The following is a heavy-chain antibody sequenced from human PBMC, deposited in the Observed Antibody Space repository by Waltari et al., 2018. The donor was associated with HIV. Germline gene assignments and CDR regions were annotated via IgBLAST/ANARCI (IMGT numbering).Heavy chain of an antibody. D-gene: IGHD3-22*01. CDR3: AKDRSGSLHYFYYYGMDV. CDR1: GFMFGGYV. Sequence: QVQLVESGGGVVRPGGSLRLSCSASGFMFGGYVLHWFRQAPGKGLEWVAATSFDGTNNYYAHSVKGRFTISRDNIKNILHLQMNSLKIEDMAVYYCAKDRSGSLHYFYYYGMDVWGKGTTVAVSS. V-gene: IGHV3-30*01. J-gene: IGHJ6*04. CDR2: TSFDGTNN.